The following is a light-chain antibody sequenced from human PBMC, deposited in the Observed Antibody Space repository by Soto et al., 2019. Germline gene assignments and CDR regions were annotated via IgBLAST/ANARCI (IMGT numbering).Light chain of an antibody. Sequence: QSALTQPASVSGSPGQSITISCTGTNSDVGAHDLVSWYQHYPGKAPRLMISEVRNRPSGVSNRFSASKSGNTASLTISGLQAEDEADYYCSSYTKSTTVVFGGGTKVTVL. CDR1: NSDVGAHDL. CDR3: SSYTKSTTVV. V-gene: IGLV2-14*01. J-gene: IGLJ2*01. CDR2: EVR.